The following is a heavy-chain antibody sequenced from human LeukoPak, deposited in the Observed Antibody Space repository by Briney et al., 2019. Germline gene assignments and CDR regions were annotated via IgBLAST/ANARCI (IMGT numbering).Heavy chain of an antibody. CDR3: ARHLSSRQSPWYFDL. Sequence: SETLSLTCTVPGGSISSSSYYWGWIRQPPGKGLEWIGTIYYGGSTYYNPSLKSRVTISVDPSKNQFSLKLSSVTAADTAVYYCARHLSSRQSPWYFDLWGRGTLVTVSS. CDR1: GGSISSSSYY. J-gene: IGHJ2*01. CDR2: IYYGGST. D-gene: IGHD5/OR15-5a*01. V-gene: IGHV4-39*01.